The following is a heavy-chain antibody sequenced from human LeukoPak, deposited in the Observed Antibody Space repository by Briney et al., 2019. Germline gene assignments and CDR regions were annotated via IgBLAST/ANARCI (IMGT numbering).Heavy chain of an antibody. CDR3: ARQDYYYDSSGYFDAFDI. D-gene: IGHD3-22*01. V-gene: IGHV4-39*01. J-gene: IGHJ3*02. Sequence: SETLSLTCTVSGGSISSSNSYWGWIRQPPGKGLEWIVTIYHTGSTYYNPSLKSRVTISVDTSKNPLSLNLSSVTAADTPVYCCARQDYYYDSSGYFDAFDIWGQGTMVTVSS. CDR1: GGSISSSNSY. CDR2: IYHTGST.